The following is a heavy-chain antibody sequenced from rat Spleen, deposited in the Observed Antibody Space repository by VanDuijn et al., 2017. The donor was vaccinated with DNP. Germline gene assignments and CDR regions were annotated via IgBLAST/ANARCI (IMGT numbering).Heavy chain of an antibody. D-gene: IGHD1-9*01. Sequence: QVQLTESGPGLVQPSETLSLTCAVSGFSLTSYGVSWVRQPPGKGLEWIAAISSGGNTYYNSSLQSRLSVSRDTSKSQVFLKMNSLQTEDTAMYFCARYYGYNYYAMDAWGQGTSVTVSS. CDR3: ARYYGYNYYAMDA. CDR1: GFSLTSYG. J-gene: IGHJ4*01. V-gene: IGHV2S8*01. CDR2: ISSGGNT.